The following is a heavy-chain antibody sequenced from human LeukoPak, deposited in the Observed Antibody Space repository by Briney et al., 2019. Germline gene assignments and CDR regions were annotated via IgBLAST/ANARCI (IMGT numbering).Heavy chain of an antibody. D-gene: IGHD3-9*01. V-gene: IGHV4-39*01. J-gene: IGHJ4*02. CDR3: ARRGDILTDYAFDY. CDR1: GGSITSNSHH. CDR2: IYYSGTT. Sequence: SETLSLTCTVSGGSITSNSHHWDWTRQAPGKGLEWIGNIYYSGTTSYNPSLQSRVSISVDTSKNQFSLRLSSVTAADTAVYYCARRGDILTDYAFDYWGQGTLVTVSS.